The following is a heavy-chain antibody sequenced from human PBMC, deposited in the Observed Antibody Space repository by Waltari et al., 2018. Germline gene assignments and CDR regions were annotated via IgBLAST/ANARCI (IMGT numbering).Heavy chain of an antibody. V-gene: IGHV4-38-2*02. CDR1: GYSISSGYY. Sequence: QVPLQESGTGLVKPSETLSLTCAASGYSISSGYYWGWIRQPPGKGLEWIGTIYHSGRTFYNPSLKSRVTLSVDTSKNQFSLKLSSVTAADTAVYYCTREEGGATDYWGQGTLVTVSS. CDR3: TREEGGATDY. D-gene: IGHD1-26*01. J-gene: IGHJ4*02. CDR2: IYHSGRT.